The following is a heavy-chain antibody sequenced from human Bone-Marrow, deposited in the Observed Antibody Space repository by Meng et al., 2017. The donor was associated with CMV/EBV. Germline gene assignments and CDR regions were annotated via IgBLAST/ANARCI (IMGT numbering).Heavy chain of an antibody. CDR3: AKDLAYSYVIHYYYYGMDV. D-gene: IGHD5-18*01. V-gene: IGHV3-30*02. Sequence: GESLKISCAASGFTFSSYGMHWVRQAPGKGLEWVAFIRYDGSNKYYADTVKGRFTISRDNSKNTLYLQTNSLRAEDTAVYYCAKDLAYSYVIHYYYYGMDVWGQGTTVTVSS. J-gene: IGHJ6*02. CDR1: GFTFSSYG. CDR2: IRYDGSNK.